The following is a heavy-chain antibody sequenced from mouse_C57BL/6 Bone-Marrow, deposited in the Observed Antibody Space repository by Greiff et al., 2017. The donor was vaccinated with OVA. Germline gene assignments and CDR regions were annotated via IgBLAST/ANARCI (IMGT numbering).Heavy chain of an antibody. CDR2: IYPRSGNT. Sequence: VQLQQSGAELARPGASVKLSCKASGYTFTSYGISWVKQRTGQGLEWIGEIYPRSGNTYYNEKFKGKATLTADKSSSTAYMELRSLTSEDSAVYFCARPGYYGNWFAYWGQGTLVTVSA. CDR1: GYTFTSYG. D-gene: IGHD2-1*01. CDR3: ARPGYYGNWFAY. J-gene: IGHJ3*01. V-gene: IGHV1-81*01.